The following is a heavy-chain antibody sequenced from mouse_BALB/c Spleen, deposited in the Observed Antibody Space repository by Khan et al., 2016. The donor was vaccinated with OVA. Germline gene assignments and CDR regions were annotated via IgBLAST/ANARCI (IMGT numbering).Heavy chain of an antibody. CDR1: GYTFTTAG. D-gene: IGHD2-14*01. CDR2: INTHSGVP. CDR3: ARGGAAYYRDDGGAMEY. Sequence: QIQLVQSGPELKKPGETVRISCKASGYTFTTAGIQWVQKMPGKGLKWIGWINTHSGVPKYAEDFKGRFAFSLEISVSTTYLQITNLKNEDTATYFCARGGAAYYRDDGGAMEYWGQGTPVTVSS. J-gene: IGHJ4*01. V-gene: IGHV9-4*02.